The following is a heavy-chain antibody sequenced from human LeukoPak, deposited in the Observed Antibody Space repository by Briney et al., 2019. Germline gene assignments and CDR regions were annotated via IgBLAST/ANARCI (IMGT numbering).Heavy chain of an antibody. Sequence: SETLSLTCAVYGGSFSGYYWSWIRQPPGKGLEWIGEINHSGSTNYNPSLKSRVTISVDTSNNQFFLQLSSVTAADPAVHSCARVDYYDILTGYPLLRYFDLWGRGTLVTVSS. D-gene: IGHD3-9*01. CDR2: INHSGST. V-gene: IGHV4-34*01. J-gene: IGHJ2*01. CDR1: GGSFSGYY. CDR3: ARVDYYDILTGYPLLRYFDL.